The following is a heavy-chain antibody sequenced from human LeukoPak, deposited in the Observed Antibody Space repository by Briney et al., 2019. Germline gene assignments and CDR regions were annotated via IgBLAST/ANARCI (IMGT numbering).Heavy chain of an antibody. CDR1: GFTFGSYS. D-gene: IGHD2-15*01. J-gene: IGHJ3*02. CDR2: ISSSSSTI. CDR3: ARDQWSHDAFDI. Sequence: GGSLRLSCAASGFTFGSYSMNWVRQAPGKGLEWVSYISSSSSTIYYADSVKGRFTISRDNAKNSLYLQMNSLRAEDTAVYYCARDQWSHDAFDIWGQGTMVTVSS. V-gene: IGHV3-48*04.